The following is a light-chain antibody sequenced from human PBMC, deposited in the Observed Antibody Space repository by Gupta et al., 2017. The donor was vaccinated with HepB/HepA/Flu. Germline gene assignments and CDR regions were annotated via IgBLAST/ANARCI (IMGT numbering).Light chain of an antibody. J-gene: IGKJ1*01. Sequence: EIVLTQSPATLSLSPGDRATLSCRASQSVSSYLAWYQQKPGQAPRLLIYDASNRATGIPARFSGSGSGTEFTLTISSLEPEDFAVYYCHQRSNWPGTFGQGTKVEIK. V-gene: IGKV3-11*01. CDR1: QSVSSY. CDR3: HQRSNWPGT. CDR2: DAS.